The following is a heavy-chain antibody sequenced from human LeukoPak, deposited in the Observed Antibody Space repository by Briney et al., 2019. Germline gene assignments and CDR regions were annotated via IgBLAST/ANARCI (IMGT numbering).Heavy chain of an antibody. J-gene: IGHJ4*02. CDR1: GFSFSRFG. V-gene: IGHV3-30*18. Sequence: GGSLRLSCAASGFSFSRFGMHWVRQAPGKGLEWVALISHDANYRYNADSVRGRFTVSRDNSKNTPYLQMSSLRPEDTAVYYCAKDLVLDDSSGYYPPYFDSWGQGTLVTVSS. D-gene: IGHD3-22*01. CDR2: ISHDANYR. CDR3: AKDLVLDDSSGYYPPYFDS.